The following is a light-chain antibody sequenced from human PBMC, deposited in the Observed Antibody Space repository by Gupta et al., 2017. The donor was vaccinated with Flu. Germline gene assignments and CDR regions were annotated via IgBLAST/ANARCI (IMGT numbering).Light chain of an antibody. V-gene: IGKV3-20*01. Sequence: EIVLTQSPGTLSLSPGERATLSCRASQSVSSSYLAWYQQKPGQAPRLLIFGASSRATGIPDRFSGSGSGTDFTLIISRREPEDFAVYYCQQEGSSLLTFGGGTKVDIK. CDR1: QSVSSSY. CDR3: QQEGSSLLT. CDR2: GAS. J-gene: IGKJ4*01.